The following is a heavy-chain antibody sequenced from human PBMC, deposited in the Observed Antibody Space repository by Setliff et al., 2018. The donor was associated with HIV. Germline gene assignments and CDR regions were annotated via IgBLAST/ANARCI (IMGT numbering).Heavy chain of an antibody. Sequence: ASVKVSCKASGYTFIGYYMHWVRQAPGQGLEWMGWINPDSGGTSLAQKFLGRVTLTRDTSISTAYMELSRLRSDDTAVYYCARNVPGILPRWVGFDPWGQGTLVTVSS. V-gene: IGHV1-2*02. CDR1: GYTFIGYY. CDR3: ARNVPGILPRWVGFDP. D-gene: IGHD1-20*01. J-gene: IGHJ5*02. CDR2: INPDSGGT.